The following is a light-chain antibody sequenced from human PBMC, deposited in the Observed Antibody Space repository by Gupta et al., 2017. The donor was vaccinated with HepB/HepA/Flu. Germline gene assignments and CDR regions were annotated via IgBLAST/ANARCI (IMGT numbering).Light chain of an antibody. CDR1: SSDVGGYNY. J-gene: IGLJ1*01. Sequence: SALTQPRSMSGSPGQSVTIPCTGTSSDVGGYNYVSWYQQHPGNAHILIIYEVSKRPSGVPDRFSGSKSGNTASLTISGLQAEDEADYYCCAYAGSPCVFGSGTEVTVL. V-gene: IGLV2-11*01. CDR2: EVS. CDR3: CAYAGSPCV.